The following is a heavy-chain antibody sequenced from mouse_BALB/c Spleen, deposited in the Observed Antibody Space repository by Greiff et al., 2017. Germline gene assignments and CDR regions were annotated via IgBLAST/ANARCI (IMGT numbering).Heavy chain of an antibody. CDR3: AGAGTGFAY. D-gene: IGHD4-1*01. CDR2: ISYSGST. V-gene: IGHV3-2*02. Sequence: EVQLQQSGPGLVKPSQSLSLTCTVTGYSITSDYAWNWIRQFPGNKLEWMGYISYSGSTSYNPSLKSRISITRDTSKNQFFLQLNSVTTEDTATYYCAGAGTGFAYWGQGTLVTVSA. J-gene: IGHJ3*01. CDR1: GYSITSDYA.